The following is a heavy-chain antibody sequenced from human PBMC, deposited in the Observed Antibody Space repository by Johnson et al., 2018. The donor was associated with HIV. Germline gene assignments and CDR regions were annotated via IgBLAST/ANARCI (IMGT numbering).Heavy chain of an antibody. D-gene: IGHD3-22*01. CDR1: GFTFSTYD. CDR3: ARDQSSGPHDAFDI. V-gene: IGHV3-30*03. J-gene: IGHJ3*02. Sequence: QVQLVESGGGLVQPGGSLRLSCAASGFTFSTYDMHWVRQAPGKGLEWVAVISYDGSNKYYADSVKGRFTISRDNSKNTLYLQMNSLIAEDTAVYYCARDQSSGPHDAFDIWGQGTMVTVSS. CDR2: ISYDGSNK.